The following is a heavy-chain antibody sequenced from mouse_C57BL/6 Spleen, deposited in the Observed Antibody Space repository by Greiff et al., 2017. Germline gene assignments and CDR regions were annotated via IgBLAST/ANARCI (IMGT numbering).Heavy chain of an antibody. J-gene: IGHJ4*01. CDR1: GYSFTGYY. CDR3: ARDGNYDAMDY. D-gene: IGHD2-1*01. V-gene: IGHV1-42*01. Sequence: DVKLQESGPELVKPGASVKISCKASGYSFTGYYMNWVKQSPEKSLEWIGEINPSTGGTTYNQKFKAKATLTVDKSSSTAYMQLKSLTSEDSAVYCCARDGNYDAMDYWGQGTSVTVSS. CDR2: INPSTGGT.